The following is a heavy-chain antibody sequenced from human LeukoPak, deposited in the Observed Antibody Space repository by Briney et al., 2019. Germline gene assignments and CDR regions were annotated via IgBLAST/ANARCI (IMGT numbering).Heavy chain of an antibody. Sequence: GGSLRLPCAASGFTFSSYWMSWVRQAPGKGLEWVSAITGSGGSTYYADSVKGRFTISRDNSKNTLYVQMNSLRAEDTAVYYCATERNWVFDYWGQGTLVTVSS. D-gene: IGHD7-27*01. V-gene: IGHV3-23*01. CDR3: ATERNWVFDY. CDR2: ITGSGGST. J-gene: IGHJ4*02. CDR1: GFTFSSYW.